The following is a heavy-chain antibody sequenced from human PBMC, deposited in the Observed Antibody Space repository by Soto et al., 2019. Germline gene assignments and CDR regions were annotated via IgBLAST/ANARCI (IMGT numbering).Heavy chain of an antibody. CDR2: IYYSGST. Sequence: SETLSLTCTVSGGSVSSGSYYWSWIRQPPGKGLEWIGYIYYSGSTNYNPSLKSRVTISVDTSKNQFSLKLSSVTAADTAVYYCARAIVVVPAAIPTYYYYGMDVWGQGTTVTVSS. CDR3: ARAIVVVPAAIPTYYYYGMDV. V-gene: IGHV4-61*01. J-gene: IGHJ6*02. CDR1: GGSVSSGSYY. D-gene: IGHD2-2*02.